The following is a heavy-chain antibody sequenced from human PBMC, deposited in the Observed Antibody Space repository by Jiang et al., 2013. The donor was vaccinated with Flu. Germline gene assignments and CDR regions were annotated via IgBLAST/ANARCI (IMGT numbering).Heavy chain of an antibody. V-gene: IGHV3-7*03. CDR3: ARELYGDYTDAFDI. CDR1: GFTFSSYW. J-gene: IGHJ3*02. D-gene: IGHD4-17*01. CDR2: IKQDGSEK. Sequence: QLLESGGGLVQPGGSLRLSCAASGFTFSSYWMSWVRQAPGKGLEWVANIKQDGSEKYYVDSVKGRFTISRDNAKNSLYLQMNSLRAEDTAVYYCARELYGDYTDAFDIWGQGTMVTVSS.